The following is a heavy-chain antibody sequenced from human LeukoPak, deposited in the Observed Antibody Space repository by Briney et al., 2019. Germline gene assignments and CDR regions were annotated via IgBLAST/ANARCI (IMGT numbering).Heavy chain of an antibody. J-gene: IGHJ4*02. CDR1: GFTFDDYG. CDR2: ISYDGSNK. D-gene: IGHD5-24*01. CDR3: ARDTEMATITGLGYFDY. Sequence: PGGSLRLSCAASGFTFDDYGMSWVRQAPGKGLEWVAVISYDGSNKYYADSVKGRFTISRDNSKNTLYLQMNSLRAEDTALYYCARDTEMATITGLGYFDYWGQGTLVTVSS. V-gene: IGHV3-30*03.